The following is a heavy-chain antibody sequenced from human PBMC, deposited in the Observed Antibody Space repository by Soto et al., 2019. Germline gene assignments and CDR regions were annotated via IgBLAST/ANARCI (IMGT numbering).Heavy chain of an antibody. J-gene: IGHJ4*02. V-gene: IGHV2-70*01. CDR2: IDWDDDK. D-gene: IGHD3-22*01. CDR3: ARTRYYYDSSGYSNDY. Sequence: SGPTLVKPPQTPPLNRPVSGVSPSTSGRCVSLIRQPPGKALEWLALIDWDDDKYYSTSLKTRLTISKDTSKNQVVLTMTNMDPVDTATYYCARTRYYYDSSGYSNDYWGQGTLVTVSS. CDR1: GVSPSTSGRC.